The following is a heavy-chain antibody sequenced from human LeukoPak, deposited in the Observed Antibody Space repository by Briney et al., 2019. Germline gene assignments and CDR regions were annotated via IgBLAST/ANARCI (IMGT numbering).Heavy chain of an antibody. D-gene: IGHD6-13*01. CDR1: GFTFSRYA. CDR2: ISGSGGST. J-gene: IGHJ4*02. Sequence: GGSLRLSCAASGFTFSRYAMNWVRQAPEKGLEWVSAISGSGGSTYYADSVKGRFTISRDNSKNTLYLQMNSLRAEDTAVYYCAKDNWEAAAENWGQGTLVTVSS. CDR3: AKDNWEAAAEN. V-gene: IGHV3-23*01.